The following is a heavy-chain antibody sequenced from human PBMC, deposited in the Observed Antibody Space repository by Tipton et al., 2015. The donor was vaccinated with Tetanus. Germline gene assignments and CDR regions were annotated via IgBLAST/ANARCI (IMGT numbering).Heavy chain of an antibody. V-gene: IGHV3-53*01. CDR3: TRGRPLTGNYYQCYMDV. J-gene: IGHJ6*03. D-gene: IGHD3-9*01. CDR2: VYGAGST. CDR1: GFSVSNNH. Sequence: SLRLSCAASGFSVSNNHMNWVRQAPGKGLEWVSVVYGAGSTDYADSVQGRLTLYRDNSKNILYLQLSNLRADDAAVYYCTRGRPLTGNYYQCYMDVWGKGTTVTVSS.